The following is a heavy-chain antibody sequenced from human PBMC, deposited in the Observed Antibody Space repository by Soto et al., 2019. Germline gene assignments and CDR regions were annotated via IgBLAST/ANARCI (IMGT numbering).Heavy chain of an antibody. CDR2: IWYDGSQK. CDR3: ARVASGVSYIDY. CDR1: GFTFSAYA. D-gene: IGHD2-8*02. J-gene: IGHJ4*02. V-gene: IGHV3-33*01. Sequence: GGSLRLSCTASGFTFSAYAMHWVRQAPGKELEWVAIIWYDGSQKYYGDSVKGRFTISRDNSKSTLYLLMDSLRADDTAVYYCARVASGVSYIDYWGQGTLVTVSS.